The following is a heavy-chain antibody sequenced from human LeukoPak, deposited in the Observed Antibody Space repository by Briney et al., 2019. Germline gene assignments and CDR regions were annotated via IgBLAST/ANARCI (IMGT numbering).Heavy chain of an antibody. CDR3: ARARGASGWYFDY. CDR2: ISSSSYI. CDR1: GFTFSSYS. V-gene: IGHV3-21*01. D-gene: IGHD6-19*01. Sequence: GGSLRLSCAASGFTFSSYSMNWVRQAPGKGLECVSSISSSSYIYYADSVEGRFTISKDNAKTSLYLQMNSLRAEDTAEYYCARARGASGWYFDYWGQGTLVTVSS. J-gene: IGHJ4*02.